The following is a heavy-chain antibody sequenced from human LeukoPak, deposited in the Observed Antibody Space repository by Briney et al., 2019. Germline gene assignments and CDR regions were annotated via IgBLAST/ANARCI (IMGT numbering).Heavy chain of an antibody. CDR3: ARETGMTTVTTRPNDAFDI. Sequence: SETLSLTCTVSGYSISSGYYWGWIRQPPGKGLEWIGSIYHSGSTYYNPSLKSRVTISVDTSKNQFSLKLSSVTAADTAVYYCARETGMTTVTTRPNDAFDIWGQGTMVTVSS. CDR1: GYSISSGYY. D-gene: IGHD4-17*01. CDR2: IYHSGST. J-gene: IGHJ3*02. V-gene: IGHV4-38-2*02.